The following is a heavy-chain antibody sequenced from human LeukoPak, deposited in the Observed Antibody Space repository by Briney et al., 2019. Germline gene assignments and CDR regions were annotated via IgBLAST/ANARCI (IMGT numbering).Heavy chain of an antibody. Sequence: GGSLRLSCAASGFTLSSYWMSWIRQAPGKGLEWVSYISSSGSTIYYADSVKGRFTISRDNAKNSLYLQMNSLRAEDTAVYYCARVSMGSQIGYWGQGTLVTVSS. V-gene: IGHV3-11*01. CDR2: ISSSGSTI. CDR3: ARVSMGSQIGY. D-gene: IGHD3-10*01. J-gene: IGHJ4*02. CDR1: GFTLSSYW.